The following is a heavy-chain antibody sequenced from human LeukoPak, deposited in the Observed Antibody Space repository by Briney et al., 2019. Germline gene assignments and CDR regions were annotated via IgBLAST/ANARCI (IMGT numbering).Heavy chain of an antibody. J-gene: IGHJ4*02. CDR3: ARIRVVVGATPKYYFDY. Sequence: SVKVSCKASGGTFSSYAISWVRQAPGQGLEWMGGIIPIFGTANYAQKFQGRVTITADESTSTAYMELSSLRSEDTAVYYCARIRVVVGATPKYYFDYWGQGTLITVSS. V-gene: IGHV1-69*13. D-gene: IGHD1-26*01. CDR1: GGTFSSYA. CDR2: IIPIFGTA.